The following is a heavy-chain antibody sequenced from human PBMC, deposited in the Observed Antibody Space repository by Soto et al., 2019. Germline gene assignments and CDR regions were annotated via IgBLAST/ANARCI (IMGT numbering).Heavy chain of an antibody. CDR1: GYTFTSYD. D-gene: IGHD1-1*01. CDR3: ARWPAGYYYYGMDV. Sequence: QVQLVQSGAEVKKPGASVKVSCKASGYTFTSYDITWVRQATGQGLEWMGWMNPNSGNTGYAQKLQGRVTMTRNTSISTAYMELSSLRSEDTAVYYCARWPAGYYYYGMDVWGQGTTVTVSS. J-gene: IGHJ6*02. V-gene: IGHV1-8*01. CDR2: MNPNSGNT.